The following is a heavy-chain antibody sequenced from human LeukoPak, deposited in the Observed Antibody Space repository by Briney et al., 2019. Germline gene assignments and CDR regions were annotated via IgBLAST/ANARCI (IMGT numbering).Heavy chain of an antibody. V-gene: IGHV4-59*01. D-gene: IGHD6-19*01. CDR3: ARDRAVAGFDAFDI. J-gene: IGHJ3*02. CDR1: GGSISSYY. CDR2: IYYSGST. Sequence: SETLSLTCTVSGGSISSYYWSWIRQPPGKGLEWIGYIYYSGSTNYNPSLKSRVTISVDTSKNQFSLKLSSVTAADTAVYYCARDRAVAGFDAFDIWGQGTMVTVSS.